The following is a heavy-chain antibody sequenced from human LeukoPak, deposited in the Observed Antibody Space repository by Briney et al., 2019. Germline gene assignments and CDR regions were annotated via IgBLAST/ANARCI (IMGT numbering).Heavy chain of an antibody. CDR2: IYHSGST. CDR1: HYTISSNYY. CDR3: ARSSGYMSY. V-gene: IGHV4-38-2*02. J-gene: IGHJ4*02. Sequence: SETLSLTCTVSHYTISSNYYWGWIRQPPGKGLEWIGSIYHSGSTYYNPSLKSRVTISVDTSKNQFSLKLTSVTAADTAVYYCARSSGYMSYWGQGTLVTVSS. D-gene: IGHD3-22*01.